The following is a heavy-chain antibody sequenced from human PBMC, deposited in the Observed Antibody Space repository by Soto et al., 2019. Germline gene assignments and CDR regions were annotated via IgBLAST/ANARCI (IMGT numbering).Heavy chain of an antibody. CDR3: AGYLVGATFPGNYYYYGMDV. J-gene: IGHJ6*02. D-gene: IGHD1-26*01. Sequence: GESLKISCAASGFTFSSYSMNWVRQAPGKGLEWVSYISSSSSTIYYADSVKGRFTISRDNAKNSLYLQMNSLRDEDTAVYYCAGYLVGATFPGNYYYYGMDVWGQGTTVTVSS. CDR1: GFTFSSYS. CDR2: ISSSSSTI. V-gene: IGHV3-48*02.